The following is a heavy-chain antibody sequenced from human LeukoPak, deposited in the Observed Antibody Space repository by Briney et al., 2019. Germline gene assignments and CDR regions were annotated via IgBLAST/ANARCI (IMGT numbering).Heavy chain of an antibody. J-gene: IGHJ3*02. D-gene: IGHD1-26*01. V-gene: IGHV3-30*02. CDR1: GFTFNSYG. CDR3: ARKSGRYPANAFDI. Sequence: GGSLRLSCAASGFTFNSYGMHWVRQAPGKGLEWVTLIRYDGSDKYYADSVKGRFTISRDNSKNTLYMQMNSLRTEDTAVYYCARKSGRYPANAFDIWGQGTMVTVSS. CDR2: IRYDGSDK.